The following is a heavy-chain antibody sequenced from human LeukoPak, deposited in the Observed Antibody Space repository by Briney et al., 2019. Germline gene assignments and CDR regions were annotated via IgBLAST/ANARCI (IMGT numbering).Heavy chain of an antibody. Sequence: GGCLSLSRAASGFTLSSYGMSWVRPAPGKGLEWVATISGVGATTYNADSGKGRFTISRDKANNTLYLQMNSLRAEDTAVYYCAKDYEDTATDIDYWGQGTLVTVSS. D-gene: IGHD5-18*01. J-gene: IGHJ4*02. CDR2: ISGVGATT. CDR3: AKDYEDTATDIDY. CDR1: GFTLSSYG. V-gene: IGHV3-23*01.